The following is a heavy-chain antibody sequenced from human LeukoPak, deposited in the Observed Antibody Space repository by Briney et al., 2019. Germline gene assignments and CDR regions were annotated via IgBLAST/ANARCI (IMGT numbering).Heavy chain of an antibody. CDR3: ARGAYDSSGYYPDY. J-gene: IGHJ4*02. Sequence: SETLSLTCTVSGGSISSGDYYWSWIRQPPGKGLEWIGYIYYSGSTYYNPSLKSRVTISVDTSKNQFSLKLSSVTAADTAVYYCARGAYDSSGYYPDYWGQGTLVTVYS. CDR1: GGSISSGDYY. D-gene: IGHD3-22*01. V-gene: IGHV4-30-4*08. CDR2: IYYSGST.